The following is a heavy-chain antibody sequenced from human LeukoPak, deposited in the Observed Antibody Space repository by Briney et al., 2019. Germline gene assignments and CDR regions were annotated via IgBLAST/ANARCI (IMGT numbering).Heavy chain of an antibody. CDR1: GYTFTNYD. V-gene: IGHV1-2*06. Sequence: VASVKVSCKASGYTFTNYDINWVRQAPGQGLEWMGRINPNSGGTNYAQKFQGRVTMTRDTSISTAYMELSRLRSDDTAVYYCARDSRKPGIAAAVAGSWGQGTLVTVSS. J-gene: IGHJ5*02. CDR3: ARDSRKPGIAAAVAGS. D-gene: IGHD6-13*01. CDR2: INPNSGGT.